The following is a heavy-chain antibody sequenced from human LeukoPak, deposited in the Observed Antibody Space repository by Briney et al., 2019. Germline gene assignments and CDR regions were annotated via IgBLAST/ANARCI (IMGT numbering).Heavy chain of an antibody. J-gene: IGHJ4*02. D-gene: IGHD1-26*01. CDR1: GGSISSGDYY. CDR3: ARERSGSYSGFDY. Sequence: PSQTLSLTCTVSGGSISSGDYYWSWIRQPPGKGLEWIGYIYYSGSTYYNLSLESRNTISVDTSKNQFSLKLSSVTAADTAVYYCARERSGSYSGFDYWGQGTLVTVSS. V-gene: IGHV4-30-4*01. CDR2: IYYSGST.